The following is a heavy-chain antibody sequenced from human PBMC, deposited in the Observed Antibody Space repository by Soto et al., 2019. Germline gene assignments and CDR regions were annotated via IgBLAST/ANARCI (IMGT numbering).Heavy chain of an antibody. V-gene: IGHV4-30-2*01. Sequence: NPSETLSLTCAVSCGSIRSVGYSWSWIRQPPGKGLECIGYIYHIGIXXYIPSLKXXVSISVERSNXRFSLXLISVTAADTAVYYCARGPPLGYWGQGTLVTVSS. CDR3: ARGPPLGY. CDR2: IYHIGIX. CDR1: CGSIRSVGYS. J-gene: IGHJ4*02.